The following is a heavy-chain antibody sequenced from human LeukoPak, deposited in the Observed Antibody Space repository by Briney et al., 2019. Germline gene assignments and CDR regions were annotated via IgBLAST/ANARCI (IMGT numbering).Heavy chain of an antibody. CDR3: ARGYFGGWYFDY. CDR1: GGSISSGDYY. J-gene: IGHJ4*02. V-gene: IGHV4-30-4*01. Sequence: PSETLSLTCTVSGGSISSGDYYWSWIRQPPGKGLEWIGYIYYSGSTYYNPSLKSRVTISVDTSKNQFSLKLSSVTAADTAVYYYARGYFGGWYFDYWGQGTLVTVSS. D-gene: IGHD6-19*01. CDR2: IYYSGST.